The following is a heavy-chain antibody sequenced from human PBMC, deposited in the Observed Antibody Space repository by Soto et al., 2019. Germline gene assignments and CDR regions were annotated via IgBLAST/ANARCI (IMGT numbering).Heavy chain of an antibody. CDR2: IYSGGST. V-gene: IGHV3-53*05. J-gene: IGHJ3*02. D-gene: IGHD2-8*01. Sequence: GGSLRLSCAASGFTVSSNYMSWVRQAPGKGLEWVSVIYSGGSTYYADSVKGRFTISRDNSKNTLYLQMNSLRSDDTAVYYCARGGHCTNGVCYSGPHAFDIWGQGTKVTVSS. CDR3: ARGGHCTNGVCYSGPHAFDI. CDR1: GFTVSSNY.